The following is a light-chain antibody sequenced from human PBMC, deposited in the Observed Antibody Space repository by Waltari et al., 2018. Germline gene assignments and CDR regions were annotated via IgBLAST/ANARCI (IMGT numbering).Light chain of an antibody. V-gene: IGKV1-39*01. CDR2: SAS. J-gene: IGKJ2*01. CDR3: QQSYSVPPYT. Sequence: IQMTQYPSSMSASAGDRVTITCRASQSISNYLNWYQQKPGKAPKVLIYSASALQSGVPSRFSGSGSGTDLNIKISSLQPEDFETYYCQQSYSVPPYTFGQGTKLEIK. CDR1: QSISNY.